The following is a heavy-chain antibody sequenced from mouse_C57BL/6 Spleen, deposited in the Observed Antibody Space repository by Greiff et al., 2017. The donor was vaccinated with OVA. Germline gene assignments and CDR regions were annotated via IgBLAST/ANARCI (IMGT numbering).Heavy chain of an antibody. V-gene: IGHV10-1*01. Sequence: EVQVVESGGGLVQPKGSLKLSCAASGFSFNTYAMNWVRQAPGKGLEWVARIRSKSNNYATYYADSVKDRFTISRDDSESMLYLQMNNLKTEDTAMYYCVSHYGSIHYYAMDYWGQGTSVTVSS. CDR3: VSHYGSIHYYAMDY. CDR1: GFSFNTYA. D-gene: IGHD1-1*01. CDR2: IRSKSNNYAT. J-gene: IGHJ4*01.